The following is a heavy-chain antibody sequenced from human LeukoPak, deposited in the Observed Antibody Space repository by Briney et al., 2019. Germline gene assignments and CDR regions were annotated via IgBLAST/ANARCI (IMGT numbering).Heavy chain of an antibody. CDR1: GFTFSSYA. J-gene: IGHJ4*02. Sequence: GGSLRLSCAASGFTFSSYAMSWVRQAPGKGLEWVSAISGSGGSTYYADSVKGRFTISRDNSKNTLYLQMNGLRAEDTAVYYCAKDLSGWYYFDYWGQGTLVTVSS. CDR3: AKDLSGWYYFDY. V-gene: IGHV3-23*01. CDR2: ISGSGGST. D-gene: IGHD6-19*01.